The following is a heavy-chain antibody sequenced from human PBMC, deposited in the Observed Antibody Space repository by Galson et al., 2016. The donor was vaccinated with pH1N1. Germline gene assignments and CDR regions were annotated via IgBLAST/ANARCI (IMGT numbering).Heavy chain of an antibody. CDR1: GVIFSNYA. J-gene: IGHJ4*02. Sequence: SVKVSCKVSGVIFSNYAINWVRQAPGQGLEWMGRVVPLFGTTNYAQRFQGRVTITADESTTTSYMELSSLRSEDTAVYYCARSLAWNYGDYWGQGTLVTVSS. D-gene: IGHD1-7*01. CDR2: VVPLFGTT. V-gene: IGHV1-69*13. CDR3: ARSLAWNYGDY.